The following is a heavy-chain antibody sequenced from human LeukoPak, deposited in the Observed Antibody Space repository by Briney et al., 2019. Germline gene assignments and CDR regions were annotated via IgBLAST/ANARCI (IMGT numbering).Heavy chain of an antibody. D-gene: IGHD3-10*01. J-gene: IGHJ5*02. Sequence: SETLSLTCTVSGGSISGYYWSWIRQPPGKALEWIGFIYDTGSPNYNPSLKSRVTISVDTSKNQFSLKLSSVTAADTAVYYCARDTIEWGYYGSGSFLSWGQGTLVTVSS. CDR1: GGSISGYY. CDR2: IYDTGSP. V-gene: IGHV4-59*12. CDR3: ARDTIEWGYYGSGSFLS.